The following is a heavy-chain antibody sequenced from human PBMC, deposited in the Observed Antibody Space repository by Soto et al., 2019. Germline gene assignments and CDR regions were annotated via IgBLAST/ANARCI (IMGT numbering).Heavy chain of an antibody. CDR1: GGTFDNYA. CDR3: ARGLRTGNYGMDV. J-gene: IGHJ6*02. Sequence: SVKGSCTASGGTFDNYAVSWVRQAPGQGLEWMGGIIPMFETVNYAQRFQGRLTIAADESTSTAYMELTSLTSADTAIYFCARGLRTGNYGMDVWGQGTTVTVSS. D-gene: IGHD2-15*01. CDR2: IIPMFETV. V-gene: IGHV1-69*01.